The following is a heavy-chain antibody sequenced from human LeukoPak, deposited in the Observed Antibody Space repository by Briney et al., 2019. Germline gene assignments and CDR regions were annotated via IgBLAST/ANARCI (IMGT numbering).Heavy chain of an antibody. CDR3: AEHIYGVVSIQQ. CDR2: IRSKTDGGTT. Sequence: PGGSLRLSCAASGFTFRDAWMTWVRQAPGKGLEWVGRIRSKTDGGTTDYAVSVQGRFTISRDDSKNTLYLQMSSLKTEDTAVYYCAEHIYGVVSIQQWGQGTLVTVSS. V-gene: IGHV3-15*01. D-gene: IGHD3-3*01. CDR1: GFTFRDAW. J-gene: IGHJ1*01.